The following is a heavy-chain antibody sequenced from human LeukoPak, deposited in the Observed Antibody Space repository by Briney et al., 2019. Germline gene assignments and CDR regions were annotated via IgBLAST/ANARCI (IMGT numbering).Heavy chain of an antibody. J-gene: IGHJ3*02. CDR3: ARGEYPHAFDI. CDR2: INGDGTII. CDR1: GFNFGSYS. D-gene: IGHD2-2*02. V-gene: IGHV3-74*01. Sequence: GGSLRLSCAASGFNFGSYSMTWVRQAPGKGLVWVSRINGDGTIINYADSVKGRFTISRDNAKNTLYLQMNSLRAEDTALYYCARGEYPHAFDIWGQGTMVSVSS.